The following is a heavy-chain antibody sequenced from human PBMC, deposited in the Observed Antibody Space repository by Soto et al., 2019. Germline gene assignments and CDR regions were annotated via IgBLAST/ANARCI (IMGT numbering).Heavy chain of an antibody. J-gene: IGHJ6*02. Sequence: QVQLVQSGAEVKKPGASVKVSCKASGYTITSYAMHWVRQAPGHRLEWMGWINAGNGNTTYSQKFQGRVNITRATSARTAYMERSSLRSEATAVYYCARESDLLYGGNPRCWYYYGVDVWGQGTTVTVSS. D-gene: IGHD4-17*01. CDR2: INAGNGNT. CDR1: GYTITSYA. V-gene: IGHV1-3*01. CDR3: ARESDLLYGGNPRCWYYYGVDV.